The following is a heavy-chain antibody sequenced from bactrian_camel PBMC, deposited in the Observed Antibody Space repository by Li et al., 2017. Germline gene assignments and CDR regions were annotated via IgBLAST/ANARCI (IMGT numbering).Heavy chain of an antibody. CDR2: IASVDTPT. J-gene: IGHJ4*01. CDR1: GATTNRYL. V-gene: IGHV3S6*01. D-gene: IGHD2*01. Sequence: QVQLVESGGGAVQAGGSLRLSCTISGATTNRYLVGWFRQAPGQERVRIASIASVDTPTYAYSVMGRFTISKANAENTLYLKMNSLKPEDSAMYYCAAGGGGTGSGLTVSGGLGPPHRSARALACPTSTPDYQWIGQGTQVTVS.